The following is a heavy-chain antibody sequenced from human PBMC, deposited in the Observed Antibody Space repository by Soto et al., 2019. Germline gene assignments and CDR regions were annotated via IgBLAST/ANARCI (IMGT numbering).Heavy chain of an antibody. D-gene: IGHD1-26*01. CDR1: GGSISSGDYY. Sequence: PSETLSLTCTVSGGSISSGDYYWSWIRQPPGKGLEWIGYICYSGSTYYNPSLKSRVTISVDTSKNQFSLKLSSVTAADTAVYYCARDLGGSYSFDYWGRGTLVTVSS. CDR3: ARDLGGSYSFDY. CDR2: ICYSGST. J-gene: IGHJ4*02. V-gene: IGHV4-30-4*01.